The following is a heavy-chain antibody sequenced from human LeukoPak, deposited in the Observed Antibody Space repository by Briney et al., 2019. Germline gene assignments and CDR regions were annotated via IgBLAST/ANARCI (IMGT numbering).Heavy chain of an antibody. CDR3: ARDGDSISSFYYYYYMDV. V-gene: IGHV3-74*01. CDR2: INGAGSET. D-gene: IGHD6-6*01. J-gene: IGHJ6*03. CDR1: RFTFSGYW. Sequence: GGSLRLSCAASRFTFSGYWMHWVRQAPGKGLISVAGINGAGSETTYADSVEGRFTVSRDNTKNTLYLQMNSLRAEDTGAYFCARDGDSISSFYYYYYMDVWGKGTTVTVSS.